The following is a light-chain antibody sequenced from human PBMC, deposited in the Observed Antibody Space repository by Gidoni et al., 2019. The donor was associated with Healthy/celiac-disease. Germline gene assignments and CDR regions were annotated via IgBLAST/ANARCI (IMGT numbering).Light chain of an antibody. CDR3: MQALQTPIT. V-gene: IGKV2-28*01. J-gene: IGKJ5*01. CDR1: QSLLHSTGYNY. Sequence: IVMTQSPLSLPVTPGEPASISCRSSQSLLHSTGYNYLDGYLQKPRASQQLLIYLGSNRASVVPDRFSGRGAGNDFTPKISRVEAEDVGVYYCMQALQTPITFXXXTRLEIK. CDR2: LGS.